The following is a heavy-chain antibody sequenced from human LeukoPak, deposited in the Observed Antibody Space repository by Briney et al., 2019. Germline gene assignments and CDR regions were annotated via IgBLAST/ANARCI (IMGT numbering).Heavy chain of an antibody. Sequence: GGALRLSCAASGFTFSSYGMSWVRQAPGKGLEWVSYISSSGSTIYYADSVKGRFTISRDNAKNSLYLQMNSLRAEDTAVYYCAELGITMIGGVWGKGTTVTISS. J-gene: IGHJ6*04. CDR1: GFTFSSYG. V-gene: IGHV3-48*04. CDR3: AELGITMIGGV. D-gene: IGHD3-10*02. CDR2: ISSSGSTI.